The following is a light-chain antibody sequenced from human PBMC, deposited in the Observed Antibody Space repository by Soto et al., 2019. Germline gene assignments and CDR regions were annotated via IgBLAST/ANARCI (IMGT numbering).Light chain of an antibody. CDR3: LLSYSAARRGV. J-gene: IGLJ1*01. CDR2: DTS. CDR1: TGAVTSGHY. V-gene: IGLV7-46*01. Sequence: QTVVTQEPSLTVSPGGTVTLTCGSSTGAVTSGHYPYWFQQKPDQAPRTLIFDTSNKHSWTPARFSGSLLGGKAALTLSGAQPEDEAEYYCLLSYSAARRGVFGTGTKLTVL.